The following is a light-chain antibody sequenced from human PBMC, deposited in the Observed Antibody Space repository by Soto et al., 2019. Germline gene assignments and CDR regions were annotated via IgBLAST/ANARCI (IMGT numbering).Light chain of an antibody. V-gene: IGLV3-21*04. CDR3: QVWDTSSDPSWV. Sequence: SYVLTQPPSVSVAPGKTARITCGGNHIGSKSVHWYQQRPGQAPVLVIYYASDRPSGIPERFSGSNSGNTATLTISRVEAGDEADYYCQVWDTSSDPSWVFGGWTKVTVL. CDR1: HIGSKS. CDR2: YAS. J-gene: IGLJ3*02.